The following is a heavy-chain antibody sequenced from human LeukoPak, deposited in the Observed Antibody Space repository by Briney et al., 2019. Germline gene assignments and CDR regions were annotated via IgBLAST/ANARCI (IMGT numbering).Heavy chain of an antibody. CDR2: MNPTSGNT. Sequence: ASVKVSCKGSGYTFNKLHDHWVGQATGQGLEWMGWMNPTSGNTGYAQKFQGRVAMTINTSISTADMDLSSLRSEDTAVYYCATRWYYEAFDIWGQGTMVSVSS. CDR3: ATRWYYEAFDI. CDR1: GYTFNKLH. D-gene: IGHD4/OR15-4a*01. J-gene: IGHJ3*02. V-gene: IGHV1-8*01.